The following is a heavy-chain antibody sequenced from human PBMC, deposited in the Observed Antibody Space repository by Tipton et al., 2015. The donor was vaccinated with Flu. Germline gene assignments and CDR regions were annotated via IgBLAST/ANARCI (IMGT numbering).Heavy chain of an antibody. J-gene: IGHJ4*02. D-gene: IGHD2-21*01. Sequence: TLSLTCTVSGGSISSYYWSWIRQPPGKGLGWIGYIYYSGSTNYNPSLKSRVTISVDTSKNQFSLKLSSVTAADTAVYYCARSPKFQSSPFDYWGQGTLVTVSS. CDR3: ARSPKFQSSPFDY. CDR1: GGSISSYY. CDR2: IYYSGST. V-gene: IGHV4-59*08.